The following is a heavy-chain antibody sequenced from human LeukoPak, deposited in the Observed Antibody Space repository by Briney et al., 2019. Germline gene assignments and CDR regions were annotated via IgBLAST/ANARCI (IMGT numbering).Heavy chain of an antibody. CDR1: GGTFSSYA. CDR3: ARPYSSSTDAFDI. CDR2: IIPIFGTA. J-gene: IGHJ3*02. Sequence: SVKVSCKASGGTFSSYAISWVRQAPGQGLEWTGGIIPIFGTANYAQKFQGRVTITTDESTSTAYMELSSLRSEDTAVYYCARPYSSSTDAFDIWGQGTMVTVSS. D-gene: IGHD6-13*01. V-gene: IGHV1-69*05.